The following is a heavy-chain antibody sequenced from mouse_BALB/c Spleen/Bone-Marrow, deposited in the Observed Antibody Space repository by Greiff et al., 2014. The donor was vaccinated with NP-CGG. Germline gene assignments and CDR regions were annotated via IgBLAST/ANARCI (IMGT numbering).Heavy chain of an antibody. Sequence: LQQSGAELVRPGASMKMSCKASGYTFTSYNLNWIKQTPGQGLEWIGDIYPGNGDTSYNQRFKDKATLTKDKSSNTAYMQLSCLASEDSAVYCGAREGRSHFDHWGQGSTLTVSS. CDR3: AREGRSHFDH. CDR2: IYPGNGDT. V-gene: IGHV1-12*01. CDR1: GYTFTSYN. J-gene: IGHJ2*01.